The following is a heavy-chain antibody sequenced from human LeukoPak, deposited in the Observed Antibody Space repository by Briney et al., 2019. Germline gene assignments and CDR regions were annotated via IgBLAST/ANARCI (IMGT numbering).Heavy chain of an antibody. Sequence: SETLSLTCTVSGASISSYYWSWIRQPPGKGLEWIGYSYYSGSTNYNPSLKSRVTISVDTSKNQFSLKLISVTAADTAVYYCARAPVQLECCYYYMDVWGKGTTVTVSS. V-gene: IGHV4-59*01. J-gene: IGHJ6*03. CDR1: GASISSYY. CDR3: ARAPVQLECCYYYMDV. CDR2: SYYSGST. D-gene: IGHD1-1*01.